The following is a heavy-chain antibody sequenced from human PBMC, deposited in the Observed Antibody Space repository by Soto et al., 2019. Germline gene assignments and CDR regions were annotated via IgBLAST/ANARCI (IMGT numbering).Heavy chain of an antibody. CDR2: IKEDGSEK. D-gene: IGHD2-2*01. J-gene: IGHJ4*02. Sequence: GGSLRLSCAASGFTFSSYAMSWVRQAPGKGLECVAKIKEDGSEKYYVDSVKGRFTISRDNAKNSVYLQMDSLTVEDTAMYYCARASSSTSGAIDYWGQGTLVTVSS. V-gene: IGHV3-7*04. CDR3: ARASSSTSGAIDY. CDR1: GFTFSSYA.